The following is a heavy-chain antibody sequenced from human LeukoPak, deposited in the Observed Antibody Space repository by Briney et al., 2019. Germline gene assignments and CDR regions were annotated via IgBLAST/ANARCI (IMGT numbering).Heavy chain of an antibody. CDR2: IWYDGSNK. Sequence: SGGSLRLSCAASGFTFSSYGMHWVRQAPGKGLEWVAVIWYDGSNKYYADSVKGRFTISRDNSKNTLYLQMNSLRAEDTAVYYCAKDRSAYSYGRNYYFDYWGQGTLVTVSS. J-gene: IGHJ4*02. V-gene: IGHV3-33*06. CDR3: AKDRSAYSYGRNYYFDY. CDR1: GFTFSSYG. D-gene: IGHD5-18*01.